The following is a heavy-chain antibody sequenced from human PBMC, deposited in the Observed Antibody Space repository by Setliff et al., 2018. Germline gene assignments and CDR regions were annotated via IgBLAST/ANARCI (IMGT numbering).Heavy chain of an antibody. CDR1: GYTFTSYD. CDR2: ISAYNGNT. V-gene: IGHV1-18*01. Sequence: EASVKVSCKASGYTFTSYDISWVRQAPGQGLEWMGWISAYNGNTNYAQKLQGRVTMTTDTSTSTAYMELRSLRSDDTAVYYCARVIPTVPPGYWGQGTLVTVSS. D-gene: IGHD4-4*01. CDR3: ARVIPTVPPGY. J-gene: IGHJ4*02.